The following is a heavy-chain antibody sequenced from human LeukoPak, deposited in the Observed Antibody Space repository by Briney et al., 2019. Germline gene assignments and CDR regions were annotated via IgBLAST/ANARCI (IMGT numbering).Heavy chain of an antibody. V-gene: IGHV4-59*08. CDR3: ARHPTALVSYGFDP. Sequence: SETLSLTCTVSSGSFNNYYWSCLRQPPGKGLEWIGYVYYSGRTNYNPSLKSRVTISVDTSKNQLSLNLSSVTAADTAVYYCARHPTALVSYGFDPWGQGTLVTVSS. CDR2: VYYSGRT. CDR1: SGSFNNYY. D-gene: IGHD5-18*01. J-gene: IGHJ5*02.